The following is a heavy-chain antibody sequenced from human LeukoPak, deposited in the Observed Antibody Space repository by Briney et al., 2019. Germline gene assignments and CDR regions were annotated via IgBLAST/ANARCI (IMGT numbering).Heavy chain of an antibody. CDR1: GGTFNNSA. CDR3: ARDVHVDYGSGWFDP. D-gene: IGHD4-17*01. V-gene: IGHV1-69*05. J-gene: IGHJ5*02. Sequence: ASVKVSCKTSGGTFNNSAISWVRQAPGQGLEWLGGIMPLFGTAGYAQKFQDRVTITKDESTRTVYLELTSLTSDDTAVYYCARDVHVDYGSGWFDPWGQGTLVSVSS. CDR2: IMPLFGTA.